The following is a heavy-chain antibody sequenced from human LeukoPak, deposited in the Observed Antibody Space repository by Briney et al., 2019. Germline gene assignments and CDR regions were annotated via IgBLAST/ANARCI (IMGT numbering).Heavy chain of an antibody. CDR1: GYSFTSYW. CDR3: ARHRRRWLQFTDAFDI. J-gene: IGHJ3*02. D-gene: IGHD5-24*01. V-gene: IGHV5-51*01. CDR2: IYPGDSDT. Sequence: GESLKISCKGSGYSFTSYWIGWVRQMPGNGLEWMGIIYPGDSDTRYSPSFQGQVTISADKSISTAYLQWSSLKASDTAMYYCARHRRRWLQFTDAFDIWGQGTMVTVSS.